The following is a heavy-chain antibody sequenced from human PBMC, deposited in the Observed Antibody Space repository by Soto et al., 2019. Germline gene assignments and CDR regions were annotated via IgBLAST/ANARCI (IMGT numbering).Heavy chain of an antibody. Sequence: QVQLVQSGAEVKKPGASVKVSCKASGYTFTSSGISWVRQAPGQGLEWMGWISAYNGNTNYAQKLQGRVTMTTDTSTSTAYMELRSLRSDDTAGYYCARVLTLNKQVRGGNYYGMDVWGQGTTVTVSS. J-gene: IGHJ6*02. CDR1: GYTFTSSG. CDR2: ISAYNGNT. V-gene: IGHV1-18*01. CDR3: ARVLTLNKQVRGGNYYGMDV. D-gene: IGHD3-16*01.